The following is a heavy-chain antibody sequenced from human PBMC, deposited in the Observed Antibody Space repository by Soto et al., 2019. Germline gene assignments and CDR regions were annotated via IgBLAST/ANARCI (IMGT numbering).Heavy chain of an antibody. D-gene: IGHD3-10*01. J-gene: IGHJ5*02. CDR1: GGSISSYY. Sequence: SEXLSLTCTVSGGSISSYYWSWIRQPPGKGLEWIGYIYYSGSTNYNPSLKSRVTISVDTSKNQFSLKLSSVTAADTAVYYCARVVYYYGSGRESFWFDPWGQGTLVTVS. CDR3: ARVVYYYGSGRESFWFDP. CDR2: IYYSGST. V-gene: IGHV4-59*01.